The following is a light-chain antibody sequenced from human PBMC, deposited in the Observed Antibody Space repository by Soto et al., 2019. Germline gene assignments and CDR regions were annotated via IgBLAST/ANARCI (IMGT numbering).Light chain of an antibody. Sequence: DVVMTQSPLSLPVTLGQPASISCRSSQSLLSSDGNTYLNWFQQRPGQSPRRLIYKVSIRDSGVPDRFSGIGSGTDFPLKISRVEAEDVGVYYCMQGTHWPPWTFGQGTKVEVK. V-gene: IGKV2-30*01. CDR3: MQGTHWPPWT. CDR2: KVS. J-gene: IGKJ1*01. CDR1: QSLLSSDGNTY.